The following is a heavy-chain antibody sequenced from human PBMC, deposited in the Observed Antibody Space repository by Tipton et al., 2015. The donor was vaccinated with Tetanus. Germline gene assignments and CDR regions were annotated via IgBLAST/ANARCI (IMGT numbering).Heavy chain of an antibody. CDR3: ARHVLALARVDPPDS. CDR1: GDFITSTSYY. D-gene: IGHD3-10*01. Sequence: LRLSCTVSGDFITSTSYYWGWIRQAPGKGLEWIGAVENGGTAYYNPSLRSRVTISRGTSKNQVSLRLTSVTAADTAIYYCARHVLALARVDPPDSWGQGTLVTVSS. J-gene: IGHJ4*02. CDR2: VENGGTA. V-gene: IGHV4-39*01.